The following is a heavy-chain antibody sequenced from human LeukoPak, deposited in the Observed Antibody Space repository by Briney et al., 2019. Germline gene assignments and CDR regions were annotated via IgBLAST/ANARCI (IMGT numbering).Heavy chain of an antibody. CDR1: GFTFSSYG. CDR3: ARDLSSSSYYYYGMDV. D-gene: IGHD6-6*01. CDR2: IWYDGSNK. Sequence: TGGSLRLSCAASGFTFSSYGMHWVRQAPGKGLEWVAVIWYDGSNKYYADSVKGRFTISRDNSKNTLYLQMNSLRAEDTAVYYCARDLSSSSYYYYGMDVWGQGTTVTVSS. J-gene: IGHJ6*02. V-gene: IGHV3-33*01.